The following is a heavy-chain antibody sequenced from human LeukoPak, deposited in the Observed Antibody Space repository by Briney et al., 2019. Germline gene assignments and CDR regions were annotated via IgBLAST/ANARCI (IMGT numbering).Heavy chain of an antibody. D-gene: IGHD4-11*01. V-gene: IGHV1-8*03. Sequence: GASVKVSCKASGYTFTSYDINWVRQATGQGLEWMGWMNPNSGNTGYAQKFQGRVTITRNTSISTAYMELSSLRSEDTAVYYCARGATVKTYYFYMDVWGKGTTVTVSS. CDR3: ARGATVKTYYFYMDV. J-gene: IGHJ6*03. CDR2: MNPNSGNT. CDR1: GYTFTSYD.